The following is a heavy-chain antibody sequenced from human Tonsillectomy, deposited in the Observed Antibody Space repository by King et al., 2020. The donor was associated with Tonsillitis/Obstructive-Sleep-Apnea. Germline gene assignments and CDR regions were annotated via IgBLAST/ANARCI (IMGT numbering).Heavy chain of an antibody. D-gene: IGHD5-12*01. CDR1: GFTFSSYG. V-gene: IGHV3-33*01. J-gene: IGHJ4*02. CDR2: IWHDGSNK. Sequence: VQLVESGGGVVQPGRSLRLSCAASGFTFSSYGMHWVRQAPGKGLEWVAVIWHDGSNKYYADSVKGRFTISRDNSKNTLYLQMNSLRAEDTGVYYCARDGGHSGYDYQFDYWGQGTLVTVSS. CDR3: ARDGGHSGYDYQFDY.